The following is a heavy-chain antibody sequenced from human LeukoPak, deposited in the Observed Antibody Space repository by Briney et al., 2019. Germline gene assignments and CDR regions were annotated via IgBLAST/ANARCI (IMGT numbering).Heavy chain of an antibody. D-gene: IGHD3-10*01. CDR1: GYTFTGYY. Sequence: ASVKVSCKASGYTFTGYYMHWVRQAPRQGLEWMGWINPNSGGTNYAQKFQGRVTMTRDMSISTAYMELSRLRSDDTAVYYCARGFITMVRGVIFPFDPWGQGTLVTVSS. V-gene: IGHV1-2*02. CDR2: INPNSGGT. J-gene: IGHJ5*02. CDR3: ARGFITMVRGVIFPFDP.